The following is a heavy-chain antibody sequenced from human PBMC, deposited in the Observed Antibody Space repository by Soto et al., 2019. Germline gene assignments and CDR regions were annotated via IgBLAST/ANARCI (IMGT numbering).Heavy chain of an antibody. D-gene: IGHD5-18*01. J-gene: IGHJ4*02. CDR2: IYYSGST. CDR3: ARADTAMVNYFDY. V-gene: IGHV4-31*03. Sequence: SETLSLTCTVSGGSISSGGYYWSWIRQHPGKGLEWIGYIYYSGSTYYNPSLKSRVTISVDTSKNQFSLKLSSVTAADTAVYYCARADTAMVNYFDYWGQGTLVTVSS. CDR1: GGSISSGGYY.